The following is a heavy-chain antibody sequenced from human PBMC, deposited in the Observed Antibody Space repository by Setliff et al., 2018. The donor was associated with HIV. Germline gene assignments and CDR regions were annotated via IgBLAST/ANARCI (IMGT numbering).Heavy chain of an antibody. Sequence: NLSATLSLTCSVFRGSLSSGGYYWSWIRQHPGKGLEWIGYSYHSGSPSYNPSLKSRTTISVDTSKNEFSLKLSSVTAADTAVYYCARMGAARPLYYYGMDVWGRGTTVTVSS. CDR1: RGSLSSGGYY. V-gene: IGHV4-31*03. J-gene: IGHJ6*02. CDR2: SYHSGSP. CDR3: ARMGAARPLYYYGMDV. D-gene: IGHD6-6*01.